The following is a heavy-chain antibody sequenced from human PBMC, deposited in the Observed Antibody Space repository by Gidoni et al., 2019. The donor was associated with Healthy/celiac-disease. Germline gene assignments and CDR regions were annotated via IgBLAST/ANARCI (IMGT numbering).Heavy chain of an antibody. CDR3: ARSMVRGVTPFDY. Sequence: QVQLVESGGGVVQPGRSLRLSCAASGFTFSSYGMHWVRQAPGKGLEWVAVISYDGSNKYYADSVKGRFTISRDNSKNTLYLQMNSLRAEDTAVYYCARSMVRGVTPFDYWGQGTLVTVSS. CDR2: ISYDGSNK. CDR1: GFTFSSYG. V-gene: IGHV3-30*03. J-gene: IGHJ4*02. D-gene: IGHD3-10*01.